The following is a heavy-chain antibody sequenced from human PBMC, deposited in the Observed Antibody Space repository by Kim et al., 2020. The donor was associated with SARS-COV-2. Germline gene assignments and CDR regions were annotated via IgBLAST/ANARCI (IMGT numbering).Heavy chain of an antibody. D-gene: IGHD3-22*01. CDR2: IYHSGST. Sequence: SETLSLTCAVSGGSISSSNWWRWVRQHPGKGLEWIGEIYHSGSTNYNPSLKSRVTISVDKSKNQFSRKLSSVTAADTAVYDCARRGMGYDSSGLWGQGTLVTVS. V-gene: IGHV4-4*02. CDR1: GGSISSSNW. J-gene: IGHJ4*02. CDR3: ARRGMGYDSSGL.